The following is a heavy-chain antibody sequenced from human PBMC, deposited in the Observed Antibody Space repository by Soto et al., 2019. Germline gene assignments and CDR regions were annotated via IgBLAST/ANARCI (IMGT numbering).Heavy chain of an antibody. V-gene: IGHV1-69*02. D-gene: IGHD3-10*01. CDR1: GDTFNFYT. J-gene: IGHJ4*02. Sequence: QVHLVQSGAELKKPGSSVRVSCKASGDTFNFYTINWVRQAPGLGLEWMGRTNPILSMSNSALKFQGRLSISADKATSTAYMDLMSLRSDETAVYYCATSYGSGSQAFDYWGQGALVTVSS. CDR2: TNPILSMS. CDR3: ATSYGSGSQAFDY.